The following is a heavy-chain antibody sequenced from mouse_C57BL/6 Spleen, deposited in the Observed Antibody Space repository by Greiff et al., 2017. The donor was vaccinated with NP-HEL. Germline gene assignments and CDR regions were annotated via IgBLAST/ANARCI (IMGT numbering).Heavy chain of an antibody. J-gene: IGHJ3*01. D-gene: IGHD1-1*01. CDR2: IDPNSGGP. CDR3: AGEDYGFAY. V-gene: IGHV1-72*01. CDR1: GYTFTSYW. Sequence: QVQLQQPGAELVKPGASFPLSFPASGYTFTSYWMHWVKQRPGRGLEWIGRIDPNSGGPPYNEKVKSKATLTVDKPSSTAYLQLSSLTSEDSAVYYCAGEDYGFAYWGQGTLVTVSA.